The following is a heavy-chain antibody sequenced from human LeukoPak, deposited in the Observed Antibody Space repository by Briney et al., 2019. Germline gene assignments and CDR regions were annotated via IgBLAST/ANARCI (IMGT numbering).Heavy chain of an antibody. D-gene: IGHD1-26*01. CDR3: ARHWGDTNWFDP. CDR2: IYHSGST. J-gene: IGHJ5*02. CDR1: GYSISSGYY. Sequence: PSETPSLTCAVSGYSISSGYYWGWIRQPPGKGLEWIGSIYHSGSTYYNPSLKSRVTISVDTSKNQFSLKLSSVTAADTAVYYCARHWGDTNWFDPWGQGTLVTVSS. V-gene: IGHV4-38-2*01.